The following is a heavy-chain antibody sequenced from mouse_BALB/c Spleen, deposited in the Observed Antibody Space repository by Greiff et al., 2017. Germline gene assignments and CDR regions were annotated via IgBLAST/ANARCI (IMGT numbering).Heavy chain of an antibody. Sequence: EVQLVESGGGLVQPGGSRKLSCAASGFTFSSYAMSWVRQSPEKRLEWVAEISSGGSYTYYPDTVTGRFTISRDNAKNTLYLEMSSLRSEDTAMYYCARSPYYYGSSHGYFDVWGAGTTVTVSS. CDR3: ARSPYYYGSSHGYFDV. J-gene: IGHJ1*01. CDR2: ISSGGSYT. V-gene: IGHV5-9-4*01. D-gene: IGHD1-1*01. CDR1: GFTFSSYA.